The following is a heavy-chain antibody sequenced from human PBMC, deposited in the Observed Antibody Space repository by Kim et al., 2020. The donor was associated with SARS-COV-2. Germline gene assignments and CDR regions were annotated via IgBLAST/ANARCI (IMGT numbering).Heavy chain of an antibody. CDR2: A. CDR3: ARGGWLQPYDY. D-gene: IGHD5-12*01. V-gene: IGHV1-69*01. Sequence: ANYAQKFQGGVTITADESTSTAYMELSSLRSEDTAVYYCARGGWLQPYDYWGQGTLVTVSS. J-gene: IGHJ4*02.